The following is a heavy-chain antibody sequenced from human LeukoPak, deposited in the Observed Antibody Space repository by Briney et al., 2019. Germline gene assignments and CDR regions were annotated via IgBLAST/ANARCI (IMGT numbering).Heavy chain of an antibody. V-gene: IGHV4-4*07. CDR2: LSPSGST. CDR1: GGSLSTSY. CDR3: ARHLLKKYQLPYNWFDP. J-gene: IGHJ5*02. D-gene: IGHD2-2*01. Sequence: SETLSLTCTVSGGSLSTSYWSWVRQPAGKGLEWIGRLSPSGSTNYNPSLKGRVTMSADTSKNQFSLTLTSVTAADTAVYYCARHLLKKYQLPYNWFDPWGQGTLVTVSS.